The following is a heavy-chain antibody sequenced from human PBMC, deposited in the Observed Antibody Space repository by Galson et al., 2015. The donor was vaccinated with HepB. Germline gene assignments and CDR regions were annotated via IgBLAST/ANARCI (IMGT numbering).Heavy chain of an antibody. D-gene: IGHD3-10*02. Sequence: SLRLSCAASGLHFHDYALSWFRQAPGKVLEWVSYMRSNAYGGTTQCAATVRGKFTISRDDSKSIGYLQMSSLNADDTAVYYCSCLLIAGAMFLQYWGQGTLVNVSS. CDR1: GLHFHDYA. V-gene: IGHV3-49*03. CDR2: MRSNAYGGTT. CDR3: SCLLIAGAMFLQY. J-gene: IGHJ4*02.